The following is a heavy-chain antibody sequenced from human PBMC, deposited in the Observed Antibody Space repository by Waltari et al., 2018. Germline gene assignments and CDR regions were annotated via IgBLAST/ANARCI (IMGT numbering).Heavy chain of an antibody. Sequence: QVQLVESGGGVVQPGRSLRLSCAASGFHFSCYAMHWVRQAPGKGLEWVAVISYDGSNKYYADSVKGRFTISRDNSKNTLYLQMNSLRAEDTAVYYCARDPYYDILTGTGYWDQGTLVTVSS. CDR1: GFHFSCYA. V-gene: IGHV3-30*01. D-gene: IGHD3-9*01. J-gene: IGHJ4*02. CDR2: ISYDGSNK. CDR3: ARDPYYDILTGTGY.